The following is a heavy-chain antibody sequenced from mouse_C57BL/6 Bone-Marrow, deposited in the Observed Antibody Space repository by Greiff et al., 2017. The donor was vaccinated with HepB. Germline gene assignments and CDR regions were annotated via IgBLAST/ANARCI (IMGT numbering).Heavy chain of an antibody. Sequence: QVQLKESGAELARPGASVKLSCKASGYTFTSYGISWVKQRTGQGLEWIGEIYPRSGNTYYNEKFKGKATLTADKSSSTAYMELRSLTSEDSAVYFCARKGYWNYFDYWGQGTTLTVSS. CDR3: ARKGYWNYFDY. J-gene: IGHJ2*01. CDR2: IYPRSGNT. V-gene: IGHV1-81*01. CDR1: GYTFTSYG. D-gene: IGHD2-3*01.